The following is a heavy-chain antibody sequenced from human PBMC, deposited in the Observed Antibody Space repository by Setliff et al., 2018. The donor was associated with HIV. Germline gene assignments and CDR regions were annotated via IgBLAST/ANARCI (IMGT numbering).Heavy chain of an antibody. CDR3: ARDPISGITVAGAFDY. D-gene: IGHD6-19*01. CDR1: GASTSGFY. J-gene: IGHJ4*02. Sequence: SETLSLTCTVSGASTSGFYWSWIRQPPGKGLEWIGYFSYSVITNYNPSLKSRVTISVDTSKNQFSLRMSSVTAADTAVYYCARDPISGITVAGAFDYWGQGTPVTVSS. CDR2: FSYSVIT. V-gene: IGHV4-59*12.